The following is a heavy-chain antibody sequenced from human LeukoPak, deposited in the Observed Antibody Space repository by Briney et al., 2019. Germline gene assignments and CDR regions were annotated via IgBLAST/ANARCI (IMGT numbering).Heavy chain of an antibody. V-gene: IGHV3-48*03. CDR1: GFTFSSYE. CDR2: ISSSGSTI. Sequence: GGSLRLSCAASGFTFSSYEMNWVRQAPGKGLEWVSYISSSGSTIYYADSVKGRFTISRDNAKNSLCLQMNSLRAEDTAVYYCAREDTAMEFDYWGQGTLVTVSS. J-gene: IGHJ4*02. CDR3: AREDTAMEFDY. D-gene: IGHD5-18*01.